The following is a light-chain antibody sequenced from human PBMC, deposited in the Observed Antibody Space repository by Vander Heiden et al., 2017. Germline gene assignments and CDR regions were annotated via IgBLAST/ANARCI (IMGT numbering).Light chain of an antibody. Sequence: DIQMTQSPSSLSVSVGDRVTITCRASQSISSYLNWYQQKPGKAPKLLIYAASSLQSGVPSRFSGSGSGTDFTLTISSLQPEDFATYYCQQSDSTFRAFGQGTKLXIK. J-gene: IGKJ2*01. CDR3: QQSDSTFRA. CDR1: QSISSY. CDR2: AAS. V-gene: IGKV1-39*01.